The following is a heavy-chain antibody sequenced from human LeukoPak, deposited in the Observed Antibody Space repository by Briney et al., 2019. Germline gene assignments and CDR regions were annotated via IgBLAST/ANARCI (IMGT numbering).Heavy chain of an antibody. V-gene: IGHV3-23*01. J-gene: IGHJ6*03. Sequence: GGSLRLSCAASGFTFSSYGMSWVRQAPGKGLEWVSAISGSGGSTYYADSVKGRFTISRDNSKNTLYLQMNSLRAEDTAVYYCAKLSGYCSGGSCYYYYYMDVWGKGTTVTVSS. CDR3: AKLSGYCSGGSCYYYYYMDV. CDR1: GFTFSSYG. D-gene: IGHD2-15*01. CDR2: ISGSGGST.